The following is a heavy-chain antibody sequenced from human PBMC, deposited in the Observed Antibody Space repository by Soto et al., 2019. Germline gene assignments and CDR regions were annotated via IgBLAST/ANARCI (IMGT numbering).Heavy chain of an antibody. J-gene: IGHJ5*02. V-gene: IGHV4-34*01. CDR3: ARGRGRAAAAWCEP. CDR2: INHSGST. CDR1: GGSFSGYY. Sequence: SETLSLTCAVYGGSFSGYYWSWIRQPPGKGLEWMGEINHSGSTNYNPSLKSRVTISVDTSKNQFSLKLSSVTAADTAVYYCARGRGRAAAAWCEPWGQGTLVTVSS. D-gene: IGHD6-13*01.